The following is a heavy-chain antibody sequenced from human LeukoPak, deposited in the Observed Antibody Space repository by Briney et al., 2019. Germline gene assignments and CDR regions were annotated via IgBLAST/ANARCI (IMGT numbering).Heavy chain of an antibody. D-gene: IGHD3-3*01. CDR2: ILWDDNQ. CDR3: AHRGMLFGVVITFDY. J-gene: IGHJ4*02. Sequence: SGPTLVKPTQTPTLTCSFSGFSLSSNGVGVGWIRQPPGKALEWLAFILWDDNQHYNPSLKTRLTITKDTSKNQVVLTMTNMDPVDTATYYCAHRGMLFGVVITFDYWSQGTLVTVSS. CDR1: GFSLSSNGVG. V-gene: IGHV2-5*02.